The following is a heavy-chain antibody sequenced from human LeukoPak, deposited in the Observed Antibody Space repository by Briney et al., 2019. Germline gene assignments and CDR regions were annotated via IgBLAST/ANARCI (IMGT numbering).Heavy chain of an antibody. D-gene: IGHD4-11*01. Sequence: SQTLSLTCTVSGGSISSGGHYWSWIRQLPGKGLEWIGYIYYSGTFYYNPSLKSRVTMSADTSKNQFSLELTSVTAADTAVYYCGREVVTTRRKALDYWGQGTLVTVSS. CDR1: GGSISSGGHY. V-gene: IGHV4-31*03. J-gene: IGHJ4*02. CDR3: GREVVTTRRKALDY. CDR2: IYYSGTF.